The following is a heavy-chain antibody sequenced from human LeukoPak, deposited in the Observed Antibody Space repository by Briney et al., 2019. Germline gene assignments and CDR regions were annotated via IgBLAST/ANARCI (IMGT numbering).Heavy chain of an antibody. CDR1: GGSISSGDYY. CDR2: IYYSGST. CDR3: ARVAARIQLWRYFDY. Sequence: SETLSLTCTVSGGSISSGDYYWSWIRQPPGKGLEWIGYIYYSGSTYYNPSLKSRVTISVDTSKNQFSLKLSSVTAADTAVYYRARVAARIQLWRYFDYWGQGTLVTVSS. D-gene: IGHD5-18*01. J-gene: IGHJ4*02. V-gene: IGHV4-30-4*01.